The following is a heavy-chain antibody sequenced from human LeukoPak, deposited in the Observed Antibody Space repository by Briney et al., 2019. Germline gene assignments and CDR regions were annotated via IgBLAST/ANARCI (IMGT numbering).Heavy chain of an antibody. CDR1: GYTFTTYD. CDR3: ARDYGGNSGWFDP. CDR2: VSPSSGDS. J-gene: IGHJ5*02. D-gene: IGHD4-23*01. V-gene: IGHV1-8*03. Sequence: GASVKVSCRASGYTFTTYDINWVRQATGQGLEWLGWVSPSSGDSGYAQKFQGRITITRDSSINTAYMELSSLRSGDTAIYYCARDYGGNSGWFDPWGQGTLVTVSS.